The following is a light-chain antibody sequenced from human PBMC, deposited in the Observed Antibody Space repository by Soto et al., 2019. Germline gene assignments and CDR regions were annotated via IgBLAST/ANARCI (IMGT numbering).Light chain of an antibody. CDR1: QSLLHITGETF. J-gene: IGKJ5*01. V-gene: IGKV2D-29*02. Sequence: DVVMTQTPLSLSVAPGQPASISCKSSQSLLHITGETFLFWYLQKPCQSPQLLIYEVSTRVSGVPDRFSGSGSVTDFTLEISRVETDDVGIYYCMQSTQLPPTFGQGTRLGIE. CDR3: MQSTQLPPT. CDR2: EVS.